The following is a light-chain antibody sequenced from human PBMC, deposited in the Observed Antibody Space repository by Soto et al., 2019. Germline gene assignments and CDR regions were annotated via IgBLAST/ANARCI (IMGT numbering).Light chain of an antibody. Sequence: QAVVTQEPSLTVSRGETVTLTCGSSTGAVTSGHYPFWFQQKPGQAPRTLIYDTSKKHSWTPARFSASLLGGKAALTLSGAQPEDEAEYYCLLSYSGARVVFGGGTKITVL. J-gene: IGLJ1*01. CDR3: LLSYSGARVV. CDR1: TGAVTSGHY. CDR2: DTS. V-gene: IGLV7-46*01.